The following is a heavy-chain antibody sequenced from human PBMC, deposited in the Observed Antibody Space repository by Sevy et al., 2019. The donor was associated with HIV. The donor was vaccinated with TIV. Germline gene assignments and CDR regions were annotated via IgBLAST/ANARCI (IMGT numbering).Heavy chain of an antibody. V-gene: IGHV1-69*13. CDR1: GGTFSSYA. CDR2: IIPIFGTA. Sequence: ASVKVSCKASGGTFSSYAISWVRQVPGQGLEWMGGIIPIFGTANYAQKFQGRVTITADESTSTAYMELSSLRSEDTAVYYCAREDIVVVPAARRNWFDPWGQGTLVTVSS. D-gene: IGHD2-2*01. J-gene: IGHJ5*02. CDR3: AREDIVVVPAARRNWFDP.